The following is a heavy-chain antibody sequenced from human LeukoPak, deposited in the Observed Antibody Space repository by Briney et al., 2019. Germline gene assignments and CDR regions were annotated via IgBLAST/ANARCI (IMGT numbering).Heavy chain of an antibody. V-gene: IGHV1-24*01. Sequence: VXSVRVSCKVSGYTLTELSMHWVREAPGKGGGWMGGFDPEDGETIYAQKFQGRVTMTEDTSTDTAYMELSSLRSEDTAVYYRATDRQWLFAYWGQGPLVTVSS. D-gene: IGHD6-19*01. CDR1: GYTLTELS. CDR3: ATDRQWLFAY. J-gene: IGHJ4*02. CDR2: FDPEDGET.